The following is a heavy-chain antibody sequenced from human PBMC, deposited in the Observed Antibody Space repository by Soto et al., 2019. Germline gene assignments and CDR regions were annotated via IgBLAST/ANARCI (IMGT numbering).Heavy chain of an antibody. CDR3: ARVSTSENWFDP. D-gene: IGHD3-16*02. Sequence: PSEILSLTCTVSGGSISSDDYYWSWIRQPPGKGLEWIGYIYYSGTTYYHPSLNSRVTISIHTSKNQFSLRLTSVTAADTAVYYCARVSTSENWFDPWGQGTLVTVSS. V-gene: IGHV4-30-4*01. J-gene: IGHJ5*02. CDR2: IYYSGTT. CDR1: GGSISSDDYY.